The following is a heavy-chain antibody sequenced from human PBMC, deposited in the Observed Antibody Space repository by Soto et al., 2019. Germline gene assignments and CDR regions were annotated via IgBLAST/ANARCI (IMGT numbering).Heavy chain of an antibody. CDR1: GGSISSSSYY. V-gene: IGHV4-39*01. Sequence: NPSETLSLTCTVSGGSISSSSYYWGWIRQPPGKGLEWIGSIYYSGSTYYNPSLKSRVTISVDTSKNQFSLKLSSVTAADTAVYYCASSSSGGPGHYYYYGMDVWGQGTTVTVSS. J-gene: IGHJ6*02. CDR3: ASSSSGGPGHYYYYGMDV. CDR2: IYYSGST. D-gene: IGHD6-6*01.